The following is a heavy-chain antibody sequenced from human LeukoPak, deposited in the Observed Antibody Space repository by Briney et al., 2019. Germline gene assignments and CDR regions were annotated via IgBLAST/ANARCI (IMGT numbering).Heavy chain of an antibody. CDR2: MNPNSGNT. CDR1: GYTFTSYD. D-gene: IGHD6-6*01. CDR3: ARAEKLTNDAFDI. J-gene: IGHJ3*02. Sequence: ASVKVSCKASGYTFTSYDINWVRQATGQGLEWMGWMNPNSGNTGYAQKFQGRVTMTRNTSISTAYMELSSLRSEDTAVYYCARAEKLTNDAFDIWGQGTMVTVSS. V-gene: IGHV1-8*01.